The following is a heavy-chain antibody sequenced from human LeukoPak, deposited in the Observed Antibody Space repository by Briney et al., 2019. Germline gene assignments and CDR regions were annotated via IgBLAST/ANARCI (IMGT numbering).Heavy chain of an antibody. D-gene: IGHD2-21*01. J-gene: IGHJ4*02. V-gene: IGHV4-4*09. CDR1: GVSMSAYQ. CDR3: ATSNDAKIAPFDH. Sequence: SETLSLTCTVSGVSMSAYQWSWVRQSPEKALEWIGCINTKGETSYNPSLKSRVTTSVDTSKSQFSLRLTSVTDADTAVYYCATSNDAKIAPFDHWGQGAPVTVSS. CDR2: INTKGET.